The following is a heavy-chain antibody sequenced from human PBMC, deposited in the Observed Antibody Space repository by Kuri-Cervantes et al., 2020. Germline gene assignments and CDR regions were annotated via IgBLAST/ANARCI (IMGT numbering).Heavy chain of an antibody. J-gene: IGHJ5*02. V-gene: IGHV1-2*02. CDR1: GYTFTGYF. CDR3: ARQVSSWYRFDP. Sequence: ASVKVSCKASGYTFTGYFIYWVRQAPGQGLEWMGSINPNTGDTNYAQKFQGRVTMTRNTSISTAYMELSGLRFEDTAVYYCARQVSSWYRFDPWGQGTLVTVSS. CDR2: INPNTGDT. D-gene: IGHD6-13*01.